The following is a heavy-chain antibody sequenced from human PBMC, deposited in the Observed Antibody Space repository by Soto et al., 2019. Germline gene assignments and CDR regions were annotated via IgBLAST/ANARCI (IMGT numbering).Heavy chain of an antibody. CDR3: ARGGGGGVDC. J-gene: IGHJ4*02. CDR2: IYYGGDS. Sequence: QVQLQESGPGLVKPSQTLSLTCTVSGGSISSRTSYWSWIRQHPGKGLEWIGYIYYGGDSFYNPSRKGRVTIAIDTSENPFSLKVNCVPAADPAVSFGARGGGGGVDCWGQGTLVTVAS. D-gene: IGHD1-26*01. V-gene: IGHV4-31*03. CDR1: GGSISSRTSY.